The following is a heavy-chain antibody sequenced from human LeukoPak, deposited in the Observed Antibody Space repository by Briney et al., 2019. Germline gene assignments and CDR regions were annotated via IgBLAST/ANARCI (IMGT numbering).Heavy chain of an antibody. D-gene: IGHD6-13*01. CDR3: ARGYVAAAGTSDY. J-gene: IGHJ4*02. V-gene: IGHV1-2*02. Sequence: ASVKVSCKASGYTFTGYFIHWVRQAPGQGLEWMGWTNPNSGDTNYAQKFQGRVTMTRDTSISTAYMELSRLKSDDTAVYYCARGYVAAAGTSDYWGQGTLVTVSS. CDR2: TNPNSGDT. CDR1: GYTFTGYF.